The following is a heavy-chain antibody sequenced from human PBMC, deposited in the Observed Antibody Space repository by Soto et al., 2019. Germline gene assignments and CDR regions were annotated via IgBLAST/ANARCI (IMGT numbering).Heavy chain of an antibody. CDR2: IYYSGST. V-gene: IGHV4-31*03. CDR1: CGSLRSGGFY. D-gene: IGHD3-16*01. Sequence: SETPFPTRTVSCGSLRSGGFYLSWIRQHPGKGLEWIGYIYYSGSTYYNPSLKSRVTISVDTSKNQFSLKLSSVTAADTAVYYCARARGLTFDIWGQGTMVTVSS. J-gene: IGHJ3*02. CDR3: ARARGLTFDI.